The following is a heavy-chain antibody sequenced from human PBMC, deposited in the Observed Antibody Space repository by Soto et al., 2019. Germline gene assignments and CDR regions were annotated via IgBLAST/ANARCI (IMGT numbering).Heavy chain of an antibody. Sequence: GGSLRLSCAASGFTFSSYAMSWVRKAPGKGLEWVSAISGSGGSTYYADEVKGRYTISRDNSKNMQYLQMNSPRAEDTAVYYCAKDSIRITMIVVVTDFYYWGQGTLVTVSS. CDR1: GFTFSSYA. J-gene: IGHJ4*02. CDR3: AKDSIRITMIVVVTDFYY. D-gene: IGHD3-22*01. V-gene: IGHV3-23*01. CDR2: ISGSGGST.